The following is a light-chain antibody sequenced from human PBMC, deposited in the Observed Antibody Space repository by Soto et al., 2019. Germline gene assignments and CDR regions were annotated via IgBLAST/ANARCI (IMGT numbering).Light chain of an antibody. V-gene: IGLV2-8*01. J-gene: IGLJ2*01. CDR3: SSRAGTKNMV. CDR1: SSDVGTSKY. Sequence: QSALTQPPSASGSPGQSVTISCTGTSSDVGTSKYVSWYRQHPGKAPKLLIYEVNKRPSGVPDRFSGSKSGSTASLTVSGLQAEDEAHYYCSSRAGTKNMVFGGGTKLTVL. CDR2: EVN.